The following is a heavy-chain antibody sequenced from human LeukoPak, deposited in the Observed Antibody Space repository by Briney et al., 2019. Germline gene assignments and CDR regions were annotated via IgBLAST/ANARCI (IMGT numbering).Heavy chain of an antibody. Sequence: GGSLTLSCAASGFTFNNYGMDWVRQAPGKGLEWVSAISGSGGSTFYADSVKGRFTISRDNSKNTLYLQMNSLRAEDTAVYYCAKDNMVRGVIPSRVDYWGQGTLVTVSS. J-gene: IGHJ4*02. D-gene: IGHD3-10*01. CDR1: GFTFNNYG. CDR3: AKDNMVRGVIPSRVDY. CDR2: ISGSGGST. V-gene: IGHV3-23*01.